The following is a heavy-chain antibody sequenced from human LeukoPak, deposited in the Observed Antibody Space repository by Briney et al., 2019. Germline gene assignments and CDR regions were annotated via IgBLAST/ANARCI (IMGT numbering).Heavy chain of an antibody. CDR3: ARGRMVYAINYFDY. Sequence: GGSLRLSCAAPGFTFSSYAMSWVRQAPGKGLEWVSSISSSSSYIYYADSVKGRFTISRDNVKNSLYLQMNSLRAEDTAVYYCARGRMVYAINYFDYWGQGTLVTVSS. J-gene: IGHJ4*02. CDR2: ISSSSSYI. D-gene: IGHD2-8*01. V-gene: IGHV3-21*01. CDR1: GFTFSSYA.